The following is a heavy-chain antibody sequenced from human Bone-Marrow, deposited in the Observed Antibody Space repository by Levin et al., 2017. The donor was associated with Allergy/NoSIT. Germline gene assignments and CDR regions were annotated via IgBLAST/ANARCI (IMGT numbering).Heavy chain of an antibody. V-gene: IGHV3-9*01. J-gene: IGHJ6*02. CDR2: ISWNSIST. Sequence: GGSLRLSCAASGFTIDDYGMHWVRQVPGKGLEWVSGISWNSISTGYADSVKGRFTISRDNAKNALYLEMNSLRTEDTALYYCAKDTMGFYSGNGMDVWGQGTTVTVSS. D-gene: IGHD2-21*01. CDR3: AKDTMGFYSGNGMDV. CDR1: GFTIDDYG.